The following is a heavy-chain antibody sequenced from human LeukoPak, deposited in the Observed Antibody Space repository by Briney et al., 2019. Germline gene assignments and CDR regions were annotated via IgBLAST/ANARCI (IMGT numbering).Heavy chain of an antibody. CDR2: IYYSGST. CDR1: GGSISSYY. J-gene: IGHJ6*02. Sequence: ASETLSLTCTVSGGSISSYYWSWIRQPPGKGLEWIGYIYYSGSTNYNPSLKSRVTISVDTSKNQFSLKLSSVTAADTAVYYCARDFRYYGSGSYYNVVNYYGMDVWGQGTTVTVSS. D-gene: IGHD3-10*01. CDR3: ARDFRYYGSGSYYNVVNYYGMDV. V-gene: IGHV4-59*12.